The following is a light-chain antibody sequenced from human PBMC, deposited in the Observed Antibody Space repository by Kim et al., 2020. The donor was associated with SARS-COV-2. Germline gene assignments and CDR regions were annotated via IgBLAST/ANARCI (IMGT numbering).Light chain of an antibody. CDR1: SSDVGGYNF. V-gene: IGLV2-14*03. J-gene: IGLJ3*02. Sequence: GQSITISCTGTSSDVGGYNFVSWYQQHPDKAPKLIIYDVTYRPSGVSDRFSGSKSDNTASLTISGLQAEDEADYYCSSYTGSNTLVFGGGTQLTVL. CDR2: DVT. CDR3: SSYTGSNTLV.